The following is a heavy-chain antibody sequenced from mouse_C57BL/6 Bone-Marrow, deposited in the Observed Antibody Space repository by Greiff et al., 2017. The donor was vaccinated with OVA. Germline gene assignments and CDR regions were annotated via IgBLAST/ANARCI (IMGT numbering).Heavy chain of an antibody. Sequence: EVQLQQSGPELVKPGASVKISCKASGYTFTDYYMNWVKQSHGKSLEWIGDINPNNGGTSYNQKFKGKATLTVDKSSSPAYMELRSLTSEDSAVDYCARWGMVRAWLAYWGQGTLVTVSA. CDR2: INPNNGGT. CDR3: ARWGMVRAWLAY. D-gene: IGHD2-3*01. CDR1: GYTFTDYY. J-gene: IGHJ3*01. V-gene: IGHV1-26*01.